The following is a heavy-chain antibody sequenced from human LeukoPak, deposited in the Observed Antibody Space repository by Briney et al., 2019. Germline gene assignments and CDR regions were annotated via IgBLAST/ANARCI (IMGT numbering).Heavy chain of an antibody. D-gene: IGHD3-22*01. CDR1: GGSFSGYY. Sequence: SETLSLTCAVYGGSFSGYYWSWIRQPPGKGLEWIGEINHSGSTNYNPSLKSRVTISVDTSKNQFSLKLSSVTAPDTAVYYCARGRFGRSYYYDSSGYFSQIFDYWGQGTLVTVSS. CDR3: ARGRFGRSYYYDSSGYFSQIFDY. V-gene: IGHV4-34*01. J-gene: IGHJ4*02. CDR2: INHSGST.